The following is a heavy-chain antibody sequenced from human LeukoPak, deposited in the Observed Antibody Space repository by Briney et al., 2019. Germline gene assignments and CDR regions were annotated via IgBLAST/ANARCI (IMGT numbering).Heavy chain of an antibody. J-gene: IGHJ6*02. CDR2: ISSDGNDK. CDR1: GVTFSSYG. V-gene: IGHV3-30*18. CDR3: AKGEDIVVVVAATQDYYGMDV. Sequence: GGSLRLSCAASGVTFSSYGMHWVRQAPGKGLEWVALISSDGNDKLYGDSVKGRFTISRDDSKSTLYLQMNSLRAEDTAVYYCAKGEDIVVVVAATQDYYGMDVWGQGTTVTVSS. D-gene: IGHD2-15*01.